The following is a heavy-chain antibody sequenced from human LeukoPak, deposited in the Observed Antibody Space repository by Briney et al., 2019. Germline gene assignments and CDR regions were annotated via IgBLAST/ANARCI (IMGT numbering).Heavy chain of an antibody. D-gene: IGHD3-10*01. V-gene: IGHV3-23*01. CDR3: TKDLRHYYGSGSYYND. CDR2: ISGSGGST. CDR1: GFTFSSYA. Sequence: PGGSLRLSCAASGFTFSSYAMSWVRQAPGKGLEWVSAISGSGGSTDYADSVKGRFTISRDNSKNTLYLQMNSLRAEDTAVYYCTKDLRHYYGSGSYYNDWGQGTLVTVPS. J-gene: IGHJ4*02.